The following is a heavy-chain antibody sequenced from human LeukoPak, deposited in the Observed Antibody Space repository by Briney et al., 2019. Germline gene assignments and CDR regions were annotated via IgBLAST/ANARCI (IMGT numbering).Heavy chain of an antibody. V-gene: IGHV3-7*01. CDR3: ARDKVSGPTLLDY. J-gene: IGHJ4*02. Sequence: GGSLRLSCAASGFTFSSYWMSWVRQVPGKGLEWVANIKQDGSEFYYVDSVKGRFTISRDNAKNSLYLQMNSLRADDTAVYYCARDKVSGPTLLDYWGQGTLVTVSS. CDR2: IKQDGSEF. CDR1: GFTFSSYW. D-gene: IGHD5/OR15-5a*01.